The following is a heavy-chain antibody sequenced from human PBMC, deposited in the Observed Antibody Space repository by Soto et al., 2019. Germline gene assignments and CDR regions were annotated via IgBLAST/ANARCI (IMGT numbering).Heavy chain of an antibody. CDR3: ARRGYSSSWYYYYYYGMDV. CDR2: MNPNSGNT. V-gene: IGHV1-8*01. D-gene: IGHD6-13*01. CDR1: GDTFSTYT. Sequence: ASVKVSCKASGDTFSTYTINWVRQATGQGLEWMGWMNPNSGNTGYAQKFQGRVTMTRNTSISTAYMELSSLRSEDTAVYYCARRGYSSSWYYYYYYGMDVWGQGTTVTVSS. J-gene: IGHJ6*02.